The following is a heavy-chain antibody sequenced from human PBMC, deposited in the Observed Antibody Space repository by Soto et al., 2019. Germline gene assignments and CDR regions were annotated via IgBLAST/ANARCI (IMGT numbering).Heavy chain of an antibody. Sequence: PGGSLRLSCAASGFTFSSYSMNWVRQAPGKGLEWVSYISSSSSTIYYADSVKGRFTISRDNAKNSLYLQMNSLRAEDTAVYYCARSLLRSAFDIWGQGTMVTVSS. CDR2: ISSSSSTI. D-gene: IGHD2-15*01. CDR1: GFTFSSYS. CDR3: ARSLLRSAFDI. V-gene: IGHV3-48*01. J-gene: IGHJ3*02.